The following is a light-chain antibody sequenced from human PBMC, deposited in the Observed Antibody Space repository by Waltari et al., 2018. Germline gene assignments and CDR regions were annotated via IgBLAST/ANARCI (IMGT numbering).Light chain of an antibody. CDR1: QDITKS. Sequence: DIQLTQSPSSLSAAVGDRVTITCQATQDITKSLSWFQQKPWKAPQLLIYDVSSLQAGVPSRFSGTASGTAFSFTITSLQPEDSATYYCQHYHSLPYPFGRGTKLQIK. V-gene: IGKV1-33*01. CDR3: QHYHSLPYP. CDR2: DVS. J-gene: IGKJ2*01.